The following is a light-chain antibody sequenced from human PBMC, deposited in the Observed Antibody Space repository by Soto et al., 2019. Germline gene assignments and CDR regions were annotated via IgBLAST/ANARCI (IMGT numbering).Light chain of an antibody. CDR1: SIDVGGSDY. CDR2: DVH. Sequence: QSALTQHASVSGSPGQSITISCTGTSIDVGGSDYVSWYQQHPGKAPKLIISDVHNRPSGVSNRFSGSKSGTTASLTISGLQAEDEADYYCSSYTRHSTPLVFGAGTKLTVL. CDR3: SSYTRHSTPLV. V-gene: IGLV2-14*01. J-gene: IGLJ2*01.